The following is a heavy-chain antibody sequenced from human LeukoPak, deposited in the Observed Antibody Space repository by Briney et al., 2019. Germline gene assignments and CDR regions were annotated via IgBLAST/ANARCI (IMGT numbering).Heavy chain of an antibody. CDR3: ARSGYEGTYGMDV. J-gene: IGHJ6*02. D-gene: IGHD5-12*01. Sequence: ASVEVSCRASGYTFTSYGISWVRQAPGQGLEWMGWISAHNGNTNYAQKLQGRVTMTTDTSTSTAYMELRSLRSDDTAVYYCARSGYEGTYGMDVWGQGTTVTVSS. CDR2: ISAHNGNT. V-gene: IGHV1-18*01. CDR1: GYTFTSYG.